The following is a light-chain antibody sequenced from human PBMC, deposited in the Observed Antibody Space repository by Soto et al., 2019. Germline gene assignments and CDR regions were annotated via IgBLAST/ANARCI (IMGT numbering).Light chain of an antibody. CDR1: QSVNSNY. CDR2: GAS. J-gene: IGKJ1*01. V-gene: IGKV3-20*01. CDR3: QQYGSSPRT. Sequence: EIVLRQSPVTLAFSPVDRATLSCRASQSVNSNYLAWYQQRPGQAPRLLIYGASNRATGIPDRFTGSGSGTDFTLTISGLEPQDFAVYYCQQYGSSPRTFGQGTKVDIK.